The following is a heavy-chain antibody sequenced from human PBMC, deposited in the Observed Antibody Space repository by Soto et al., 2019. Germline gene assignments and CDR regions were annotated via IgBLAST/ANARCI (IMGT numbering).Heavy chain of an antibody. J-gene: IGHJ2*01. D-gene: IGHD3-16*01. Sequence: SETLSLTCAVYGGSFSGYSWSWIRQPPGKGLEWIGNIKHSGSTNYNPSLKSRFTISVDSPKNQFSLKLSSVTSADTAVYYCARDLNLGADVNWSFDLWGRGTLVTVSS. CDR3: ARDLNLGADVNWSFDL. V-gene: IGHV4-34*01. CDR1: GGSFSGYS. CDR2: IKHSGST.